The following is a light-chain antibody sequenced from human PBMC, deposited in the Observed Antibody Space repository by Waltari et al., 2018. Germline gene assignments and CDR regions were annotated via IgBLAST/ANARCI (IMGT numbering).Light chain of an antibody. CDR3: QQRSNWPPDT. J-gene: IGKJ2*01. Sequence: EIVLTQSPATLSLSPGERATLSCRASQSVSSYLAWYQQKPGQAPRLLIDDASNRATGITARFSGSGSGTDFSLTISSLGPEDIAVYYCQQRSNWPPDTFGQGTKLEIK. CDR2: DAS. V-gene: IGKV3-11*01. CDR1: QSVSSY.